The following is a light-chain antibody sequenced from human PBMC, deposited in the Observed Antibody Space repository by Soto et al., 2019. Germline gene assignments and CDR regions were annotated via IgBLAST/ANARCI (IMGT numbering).Light chain of an antibody. Sequence: EIVSTQSPGTLSLSPGERATLSCRASQSLSNNYLACYQQKPGQALSLFIYVASTLATVIPARFSLSASRTDFTLTISRLEPEDFAVYYCQQYGSSGTFGQGEKVDI. J-gene: IGKJ1*01. CDR3: QQYGSSGT. V-gene: IGKV3-20*01. CDR1: QSLSNNY. CDR2: VAS.